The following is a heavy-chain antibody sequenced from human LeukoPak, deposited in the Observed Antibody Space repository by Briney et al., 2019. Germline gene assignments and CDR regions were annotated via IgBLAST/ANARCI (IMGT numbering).Heavy chain of an antibody. Sequence: PSETLSLTCAVYGGSFSGNYWNWIRQSPGKGLEWIGEINHSGSTNYNPSLESRVTISVDTSKNQFSLKLSSVTDADTAVYYCARGTLYSGWSYYFDYWGQGSQVTVSS. CDR1: GGSFSGNY. CDR2: INHSGST. V-gene: IGHV4-34*01. D-gene: IGHD6-19*01. CDR3: ARGTLYSGWSYYFDY. J-gene: IGHJ4*02.